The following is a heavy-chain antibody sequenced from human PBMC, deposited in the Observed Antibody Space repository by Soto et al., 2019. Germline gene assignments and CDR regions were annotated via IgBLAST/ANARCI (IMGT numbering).Heavy chain of an antibody. Sequence: EVQLVESGGGLVQPGGSLRLSCAASGFTFSSYEMNWVRQAPGKGLEWVSYISSSGTGIYYPDSVKGRFTISRDNAKNSLYLQVSSLRAEDTAVYYCARAYSDAFDIWGQGTMVTVSS. CDR1: GFTFSSYE. CDR2: ISSSGTGI. V-gene: IGHV3-48*03. D-gene: IGHD2-15*01. CDR3: ARAYSDAFDI. J-gene: IGHJ3*02.